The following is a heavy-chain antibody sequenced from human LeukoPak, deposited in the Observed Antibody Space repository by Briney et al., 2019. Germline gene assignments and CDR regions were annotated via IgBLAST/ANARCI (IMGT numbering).Heavy chain of an antibody. CDR2: ISYDGSNK. D-gene: IGHD6-13*01. J-gene: IGHJ4*02. CDR3: ARDNGSSWPPLFDY. Sequence: GRSLRLSCAASGFTFSSYGMHWVRQAPGKGLEWVAVISYDGSNKYYADSVKGRFTISRDNSKNTLYLQMNNLRAEDTAVYYCARDNGSSWPPLFDYWGQGTLVTVSS. CDR1: GFTFSSYG. V-gene: IGHV3-30*03.